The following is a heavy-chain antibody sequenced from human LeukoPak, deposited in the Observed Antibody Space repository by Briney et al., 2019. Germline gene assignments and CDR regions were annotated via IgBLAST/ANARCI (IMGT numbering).Heavy chain of an antibody. Sequence: KPSETLSLTCTVSGGSISSSSYYWGWIRQPPGKGLEWIGSIYYSGSTYYNPSLKSRVTISVDTSKNQFSLKLSSATAADTAVYYCARQTLGGDAFDIWGQGTMVTVSS. V-gene: IGHV4-39*01. CDR1: GGSISSSSYY. CDR2: IYYSGST. CDR3: ARQTLGGDAFDI. D-gene: IGHD3-10*01. J-gene: IGHJ3*02.